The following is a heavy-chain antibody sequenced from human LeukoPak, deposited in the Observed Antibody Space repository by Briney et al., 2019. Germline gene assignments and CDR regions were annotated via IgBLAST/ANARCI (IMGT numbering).Heavy chain of an antibody. Sequence: PSETLSLTCTVSGGSISSSSYYWGWIRQPPGKGLEWIGSIYYSGSTYYNPSLKSRVTISVDTSKNQFSLKLSSVTAADTAVYYCARPDYSGYDWDWGQGTLVTVS. CDR1: GGSISSSSYY. V-gene: IGHV4-39*01. J-gene: IGHJ4*02. D-gene: IGHD5-12*01. CDR2: IYYSGST. CDR3: ARPDYSGYDWD.